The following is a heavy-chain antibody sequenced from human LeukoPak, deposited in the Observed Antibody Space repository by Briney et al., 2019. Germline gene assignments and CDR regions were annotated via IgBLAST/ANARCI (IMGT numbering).Heavy chain of an antibody. CDR3: ARELAGNYFDS. V-gene: IGHV3-74*01. Sequence: GGSLRLSCAASGFTFSSYWMHWVRQAPGKGLVWVSRINSDGSSTSYADSVKGRYTFSRDNSKNTLSLQMNSLRAEDTAVYYCARELAGNYFDSWGQGTLVTVSS. CDR1: GFTFSSYW. CDR2: INSDGSST. J-gene: IGHJ4*02.